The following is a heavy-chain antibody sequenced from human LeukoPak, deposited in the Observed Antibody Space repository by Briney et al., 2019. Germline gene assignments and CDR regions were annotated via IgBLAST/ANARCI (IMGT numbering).Heavy chain of an antibody. Sequence: GWSLRLSCAASGCTFRSYAMSWVRQAPGKGLDGVSVISGSGDITQSADSVKGRFTISRDNSKNTLYLQMNSLRAEATAVYYCATDYYDSSGSYTVDYWGQGTLVTVSS. V-gene: IGHV3-23*01. CDR1: GCTFRSYA. CDR2: ISGSGDIT. J-gene: IGHJ4*02. D-gene: IGHD3-22*01. CDR3: ATDYYDSSGSYTVDY.